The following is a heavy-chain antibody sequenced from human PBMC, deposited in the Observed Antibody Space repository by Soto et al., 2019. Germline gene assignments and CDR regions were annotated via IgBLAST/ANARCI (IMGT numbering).Heavy chain of an antibody. Sequence: QVQVVQSGNEVKEPGASVKVSCKASGFTFTTHGFTWVRQAPGQGLEWMGWSSALNGYTNYAQNSQGRLTIHTDSSTSTAYMELRSLSSDDTAVYSCASATSIAIGLRNWRQGTLVTVSS. CDR1: GFTFTTHG. V-gene: IGHV1-18*01. CDR2: SSALNGYT. CDR3: ASATSIAIGLRN. J-gene: IGHJ4*02. D-gene: IGHD6-6*01.